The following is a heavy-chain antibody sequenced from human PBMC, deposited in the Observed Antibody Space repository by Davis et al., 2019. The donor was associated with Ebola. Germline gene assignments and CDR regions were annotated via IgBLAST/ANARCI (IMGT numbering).Heavy chain of an antibody. D-gene: IGHD2-15*01. Sequence: SVKGRFTISRDNAKNSLYLQMTSLRAEDTAVYYCARGGYSYYWGQGTLVTVSS. V-gene: IGHV3-11*05. J-gene: IGHJ4*02. CDR3: ARGGYSYY.